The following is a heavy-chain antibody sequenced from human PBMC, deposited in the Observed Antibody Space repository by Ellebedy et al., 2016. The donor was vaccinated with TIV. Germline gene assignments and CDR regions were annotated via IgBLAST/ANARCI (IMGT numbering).Heavy chain of an antibody. J-gene: IGHJ6*02. CDR3: ARDMRIYYGSGSPEGYYKYYYAMDV. Sequence: SETLSLTCTVSGGSINDYYWNRIRQPPGKGLEWIGYVYYDGYTNYNPSLKSRVNISVDKSKTQFSLRLSSVTAADTAVYFCARDMRIYYGSGSPEGYYKYYYAMDVWGQGTTVTVSS. CDR2: VYYDGYT. D-gene: IGHD3-10*01. V-gene: IGHV4-59*12. CDR1: GGSINDYY.